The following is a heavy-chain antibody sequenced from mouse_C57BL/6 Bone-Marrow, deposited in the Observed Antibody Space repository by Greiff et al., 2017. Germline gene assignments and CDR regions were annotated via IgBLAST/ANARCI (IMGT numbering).Heavy chain of an antibody. CDR2: IYPRSGNT. CDR3: ARDAYYSNYGAMDY. V-gene: IGHV1-81*01. Sequence: VNVVESGAELARPGASVKLSCKASGYTFTSYGISWVKQRTGQGLEWIGEIYPRSGNTYYNEKFKGKATLTADKSSSTAYMELRSLTSEDSAVYFCARDAYYSNYGAMDYWGQGTSVTVSS. D-gene: IGHD2-5*01. J-gene: IGHJ4*01. CDR1: GYTFTSYG.